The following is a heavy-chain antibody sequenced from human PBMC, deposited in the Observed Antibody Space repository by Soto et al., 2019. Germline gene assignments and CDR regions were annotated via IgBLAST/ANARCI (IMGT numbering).Heavy chain of an antibody. CDR3: ARDKFDYYDSSGYYMGAFDI. J-gene: IGHJ3*02. V-gene: IGHV4-59*01. CDR1: GGSISSYY. D-gene: IGHD3-22*01. CDR2: IYYSGST. Sequence: PSETLSLTCTVSGGSISSYYWSWIRQPPGKGLEWIGYIYYSGSTNYNPSLKSRVTISVDTSKNQFSLKLSSVTAADMAVYYCARDKFDYYDSSGYYMGAFDIWGQGTMVTVSS.